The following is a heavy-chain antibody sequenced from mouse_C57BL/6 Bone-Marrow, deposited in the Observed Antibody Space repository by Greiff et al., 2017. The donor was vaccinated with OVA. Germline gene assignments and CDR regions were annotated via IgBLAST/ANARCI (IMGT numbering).Heavy chain of an antibody. CDR2: INPNNGGT. CDR1: GYTFTDYN. V-gene: IGHV1-18*01. D-gene: IGHD1-1*01. J-gene: IGHJ1*03. Sequence: VQLQQSGPELVKPGASVKIPCKASGYTFTDYNMDWVKQSHGKSLEWIGDINPNNGGTIYNQKSKGKATLTVDKSSSTAYMELRSLTSEDTAVYYCARSDYYGSSGYFDVWGTGTTVTVSS. CDR3: ARSDYYGSSGYFDV.